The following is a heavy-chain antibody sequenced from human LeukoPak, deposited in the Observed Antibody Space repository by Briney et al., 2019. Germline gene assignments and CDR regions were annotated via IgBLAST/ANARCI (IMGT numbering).Heavy chain of an antibody. V-gene: IGHV3-7*01. CDR3: ARGRGGDSSGYYFY. Sequence: GGSLRLSCAASGFTFSSYWMSWVRQAPGKGLEWVANIKQDGSEKYYVDSVKGRFTISRDNAKNSLYLQMNSLRAEDTAVYYCARGRGGDSSGYYFYWGQGTLVTVSS. D-gene: IGHD3-22*01. J-gene: IGHJ4*02. CDR2: IKQDGSEK. CDR1: GFTFSSYW.